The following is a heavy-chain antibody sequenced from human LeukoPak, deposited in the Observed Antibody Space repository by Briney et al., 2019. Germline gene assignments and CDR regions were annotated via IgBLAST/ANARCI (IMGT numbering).Heavy chain of an antibody. CDR1: GFTFSSYE. V-gene: IGHV3-48*03. CDR2: ISSSGSTI. D-gene: IGHD2-15*01. Sequence: GGSLRLSCAASGFTFSSYEMNWVRQAPGKGLEWVSYISSSGSTIYYADSVKGRFTISRDNAKNTLYLQMNSLRAEDTAVYYCAREGYCSGGSCYPDAFDIWGQGTMVTVSS. J-gene: IGHJ3*02. CDR3: AREGYCSGGSCYPDAFDI.